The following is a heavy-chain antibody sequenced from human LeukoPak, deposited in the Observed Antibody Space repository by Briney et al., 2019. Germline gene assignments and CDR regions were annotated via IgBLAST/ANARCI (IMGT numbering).Heavy chain of an antibody. CDR3: ARSFSSVKAGLRY. Sequence: SETLSPTCTVSGGSISSSSYYWGWIRQPPGKGLEWIGSIYYSGSTYYNPSLKSRVTISVDTSKNQFSLKLSSVTAADTAVYYCARSFSSVKAGLRYWGQGTLVTVYS. V-gene: IGHV4-39*01. CDR2: IYYSGST. D-gene: IGHD4-17*01. J-gene: IGHJ4*02. CDR1: GGSISSSSYY.